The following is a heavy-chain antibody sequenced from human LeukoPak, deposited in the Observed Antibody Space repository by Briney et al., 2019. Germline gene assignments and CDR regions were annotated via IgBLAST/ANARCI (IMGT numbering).Heavy chain of an antibody. CDR3: ARGRAYNYSPDY. J-gene: IGHJ4*02. Sequence: GESLKISCKGSGYSFTNYWIGWVHQMPGKGLKWMGIIYPGDSDTRYSPSFQGQVTISADKSINTAYLQWSSLKASDTAMYYCARGRAYNYSPDYWGQGTLVTVSS. CDR2: IYPGDSDT. CDR1: GYSFTNYW. D-gene: IGHD5-24*01. V-gene: IGHV5-51*07.